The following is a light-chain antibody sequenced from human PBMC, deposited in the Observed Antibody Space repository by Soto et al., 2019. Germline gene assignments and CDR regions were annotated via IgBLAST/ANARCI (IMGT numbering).Light chain of an antibody. V-gene: IGKV3-20*01. CDR3: QQYDDRPRT. CDR2: GVF. J-gene: IGKJ1*01. Sequence: IVLTQSPGTLSLSPGERATLSCRASQSLRNTYLSWYQQKPGQAPRLLIYGVFSRATGVPDRFSGGGSGTDFTLTISRVEPEDFAVYYCQQYDDRPRTFVQGTKVAIK. CDR1: QSLRNTY.